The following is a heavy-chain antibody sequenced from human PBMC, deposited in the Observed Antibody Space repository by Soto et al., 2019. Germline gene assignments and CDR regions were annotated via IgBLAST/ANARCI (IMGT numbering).Heavy chain of an antibody. CDR1: GFTFSDYY. D-gene: IGHD3-3*01. V-gene: IGHV3-11*01. Sequence: GGSLRLSCAASGFTFSDYYMSWIRQAPGKGLEWVSYISSSGSTIYYADSVKGRFTISRDNAKNSLYLQMNSLRAEDTAVYYCARDRITIFGVVPTAMGYWGQGTLVTVSS. CDR3: ARDRITIFGVVPTAMGY. CDR2: ISSSGSTI. J-gene: IGHJ4*02.